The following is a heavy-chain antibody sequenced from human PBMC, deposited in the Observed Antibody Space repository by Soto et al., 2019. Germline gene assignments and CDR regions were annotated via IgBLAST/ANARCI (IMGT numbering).Heavy chain of an antibody. Sequence: SETLSLTCTVSGGSISSYYWSWIRQPPGKGLEWIGYIYYSGSTNYNPSLKSRVTISVDASKNQFSLKLSSVTAADTAVYYCARGTPYSSSWWECWFDPWGQGTLVTVSS. J-gene: IGHJ5*02. CDR2: IYYSGST. CDR3: ARGTPYSSSWWECWFDP. D-gene: IGHD6-13*01. CDR1: GGSISSYY. V-gene: IGHV4-59*01.